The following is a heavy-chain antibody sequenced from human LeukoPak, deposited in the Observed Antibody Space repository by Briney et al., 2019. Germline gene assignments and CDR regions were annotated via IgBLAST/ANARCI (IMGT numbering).Heavy chain of an antibody. CDR2: ISSSSSYI. J-gene: IGHJ4*02. CDR1: GFTFSSYS. V-gene: IGHV3-21*01. D-gene: IGHD3-9*01. CDR3: AREVGYYDILTGKIDY. Sequence: PGGSLRLSCAASGFTFSSYSMNWVRQAPGKGLEWDSSISSSSSYINYADSVKGRFTISRDNAKNSLYLQMDSLRAEDTAVYYCAREVGYYDILTGKIDYWGQGTLVTVSS.